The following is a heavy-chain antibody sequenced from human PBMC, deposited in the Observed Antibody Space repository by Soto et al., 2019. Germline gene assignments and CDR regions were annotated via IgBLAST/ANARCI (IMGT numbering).Heavy chain of an antibody. J-gene: IGHJ4*02. V-gene: IGHV4-30-4*01. CDR2: IYSGGTI. D-gene: IGHD7-27*01. Sequence: QVQLQESGPGLVKPSQTLSLTCTVSGGSISSNYYCWSWIRQSPDRGLEWIGHIYSGGTIYNNPSRASRLTIAVDTSKTQCSLDLNSVTAADTAVYYCARGPSGDKVDYWGQGILVTVSS. CDR3: ARGPSGDKVDY. CDR1: GGSISSNYYC.